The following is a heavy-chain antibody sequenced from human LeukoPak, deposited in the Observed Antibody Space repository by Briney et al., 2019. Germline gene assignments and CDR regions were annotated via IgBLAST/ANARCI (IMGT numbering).Heavy chain of an antibody. CDR2: ISYDGSNK. J-gene: IGHJ4*02. CDR1: GFTFSSYA. Sequence: PGGSLRLSCAASGFTFSSYAMRWVRQAPGKGLEWVAVISYDGSNKYYADSVKGRFTISRDNSKNTLYLQMNSLRAEDTAVYYCARGGKSSSSWYEDYWGQGTLVTVSS. D-gene: IGHD6-13*01. V-gene: IGHV3-30-3*01. CDR3: ARGGKSSSSWYEDY.